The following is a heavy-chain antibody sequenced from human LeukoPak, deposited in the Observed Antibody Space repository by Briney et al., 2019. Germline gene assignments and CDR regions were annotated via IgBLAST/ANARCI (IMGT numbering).Heavy chain of an antibody. J-gene: IGHJ6*03. CDR3: ARRGGLVARHSYYYYMDV. V-gene: IGHV4-4*09. CDR1: GGSISTYY. D-gene: IGHD6-6*01. Sequence: SETLSLTRIVSGGSISTYYWSWIRQFPGKGLEWIGDIYTSGSMNYNPSLKSRVTISVDTSKNQFSLKLSSVTAADTAVYSCARRGGLVARHSYYYYMDVWGKGTTVTVSS. CDR2: IYTSGSM.